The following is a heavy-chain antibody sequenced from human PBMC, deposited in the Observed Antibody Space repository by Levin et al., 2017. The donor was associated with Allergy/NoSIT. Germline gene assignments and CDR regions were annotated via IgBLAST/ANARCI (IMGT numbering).Heavy chain of an antibody. CDR3: ARRGPDDAFDI. Sequence: SCTVSDGSISSYFWNWIRQPPGKGLEWIGYIYYSGGTNYNPSLKSRVTMSVDTSKNQFSLKLSSVTAADTAVYYCARRGPDDAFDIWGQGTMVTVSS. V-gene: IGHV4-59*01. J-gene: IGHJ3*02. CDR2: IYYSGGT. CDR1: DGSISSYF.